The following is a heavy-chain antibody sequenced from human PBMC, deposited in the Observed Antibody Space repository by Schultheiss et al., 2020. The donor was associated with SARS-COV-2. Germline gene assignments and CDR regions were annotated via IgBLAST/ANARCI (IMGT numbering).Heavy chain of an antibody. J-gene: IGHJ6*02. CDR1: GGSISSYY. CDR2: IYYSGST. V-gene: IGHV4-59*12. D-gene: IGHD6-6*01. CDR3: ARGALIEYSSSSTYYYYGMDV. Sequence: SETLSLTCTVSGGSISSYYWSWIRQPPGKGLEWIGYIYYSGSTNYNPSLKSRVTISVDTSKNQFSLKLSSVTAADTAVYYCARGALIEYSSSSTYYYYGMDVWGQGTTVTVSS.